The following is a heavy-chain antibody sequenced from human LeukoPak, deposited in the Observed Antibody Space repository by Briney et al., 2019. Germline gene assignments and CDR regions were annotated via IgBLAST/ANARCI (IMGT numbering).Heavy chain of an antibody. CDR2: IRSKANSYAT. CDR3: TRPQMGGADMDV. CDR1: GFTISGSA. V-gene: IGHV3-73*01. J-gene: IGHJ6*03. Sequence: PGGSLKLSCAASGFTISGSAMHWVRQASGKGLEWVGRIRSKANSYATAYAASVKGRFTISRDESKNTAYLQMNSLKTEDTAVYYCTRPQMGGADMDVWGKGTTVTVSS. D-gene: IGHD1-26*01.